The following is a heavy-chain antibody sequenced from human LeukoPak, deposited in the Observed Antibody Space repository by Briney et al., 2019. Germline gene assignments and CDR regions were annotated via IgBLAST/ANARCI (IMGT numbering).Heavy chain of an antibody. CDR2: IIPIFGTA. CDR1: GGTFSSYA. Sequence: GASVKVSCKASGGTFSSYAISWVRQAPGQGLEWMGGIIPIFGTANYAQKFQGRVTITTGESTSTAYMELSSLRSEDTAVYYCARGSPGLGYYYYMDVWGKGTTVTVSS. V-gene: IGHV1-69*05. CDR3: ARGSPGLGYYYYMDV. D-gene: IGHD3-10*01. J-gene: IGHJ6*03.